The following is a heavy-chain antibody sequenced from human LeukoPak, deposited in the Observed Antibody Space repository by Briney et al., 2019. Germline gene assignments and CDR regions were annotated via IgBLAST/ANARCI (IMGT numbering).Heavy chain of an antibody. Sequence: GGSLRLSCAASGFTFRIYAMSWVRQAPGKGLVWVSRIASDGSSTTYADSVKGRFSISRDNAKNTLYLQMNSLRVEDTAVYYCARGRPHGNDYWGQGTLVTVSS. V-gene: IGHV3-74*01. CDR3: ARGRPHGNDY. J-gene: IGHJ4*02. CDR2: IASDGSST. D-gene: IGHD4-23*01. CDR1: GFTFRIYA.